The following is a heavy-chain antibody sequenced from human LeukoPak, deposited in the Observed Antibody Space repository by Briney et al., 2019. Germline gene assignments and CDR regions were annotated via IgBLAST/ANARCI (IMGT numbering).Heavy chain of an antibody. Sequence: GRSLRLSCAASGFTFDDYAMHWVRQAPGKGLEWVSGISWNSGSIGYADSVKGRFTISRDNAKNSLYLQMNSLRAEDTALYYCAKFSSSNPYWGQGTLVAVSS. CDR3: AKFSSSNPY. J-gene: IGHJ4*02. CDR2: ISWNSGSI. V-gene: IGHV3-9*01. D-gene: IGHD6-6*01. CDR1: GFTFDDYA.